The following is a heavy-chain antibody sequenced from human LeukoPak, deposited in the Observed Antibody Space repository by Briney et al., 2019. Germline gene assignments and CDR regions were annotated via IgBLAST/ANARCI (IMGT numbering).Heavy chain of an antibody. Sequence: SSETLSLTCAVSGGSIRDYQWSWVRQPPGKGLEWIGHINTNGRTDYNPSLRSRLTFSVDTSRDQFSLKLSSVTAADTAMYYCATSYDYKVAPFDSWGQGPLFTVSS. J-gene: IGHJ4*02. CDR2: INTNGRT. V-gene: IGHV4-4*09. CDR1: GGSIRDYQ. D-gene: IGHD5-12*01. CDR3: ATSYDYKVAPFDS.